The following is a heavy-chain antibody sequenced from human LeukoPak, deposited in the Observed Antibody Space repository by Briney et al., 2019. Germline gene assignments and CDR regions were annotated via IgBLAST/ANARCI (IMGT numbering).Heavy chain of an antibody. Sequence: ASVKVSCKASGYTFTRYYMHWVRQAPGQGLEWMGIINPSGGSTSYAQKFQGRVTMTRDTSTSTVYMELSSLRSEDTAVYYYASYSNYGAFDYWGQGTLVTVSS. CDR3: ASYSNYGAFDY. CDR2: INPSGGST. V-gene: IGHV1-46*01. CDR1: GYTFTRYY. J-gene: IGHJ4*02. D-gene: IGHD4-11*01.